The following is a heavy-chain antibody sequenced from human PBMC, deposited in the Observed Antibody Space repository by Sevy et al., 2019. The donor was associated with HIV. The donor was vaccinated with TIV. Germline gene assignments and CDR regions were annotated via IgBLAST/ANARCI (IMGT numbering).Heavy chain of an antibody. CDR3: AREEYFYGSGTYGYGMDV. CDR2: IYYSGSR. CDR1: GGSIRSSHW. Sequence: SETLSLTCAVSGGSIRSSHWWSWVRQSPGKGLEWTGEIYYSGSRNYNPSLKSRLTISVDTSNNLFSLRLSSVTAADTAVYYGAREEYFYGSGTYGYGMDVWGQGTTVTVSS. D-gene: IGHD3-10*01. J-gene: IGHJ6*02. V-gene: IGHV4-4*02.